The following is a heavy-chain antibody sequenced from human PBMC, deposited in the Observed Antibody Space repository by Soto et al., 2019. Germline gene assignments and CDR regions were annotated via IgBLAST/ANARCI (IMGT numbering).Heavy chain of an antibody. V-gene: IGHV4-59*12. CDR3: AREITYYDFWSPAGGMDV. Sequence: SETLSLSCTVSGGALSPNYRSWIRQPPGKGLEWIGYIYYGGTTTNNPSLNSRVAISIDTSKNQFSLTLSSVTAADTAVYYCAREITYYDFWSPAGGMDVWGQGTTVT. J-gene: IGHJ6*02. CDR1: GGALSPNY. CDR2: IYYGGTT. D-gene: IGHD3-3*01.